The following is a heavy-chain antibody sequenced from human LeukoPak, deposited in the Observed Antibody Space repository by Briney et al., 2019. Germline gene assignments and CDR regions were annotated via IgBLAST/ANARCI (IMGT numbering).Heavy chain of an antibody. J-gene: IGHJ4*02. Sequence: ASVKVSCKASGYTFTGYYMHWVRQAPGQGIEWMGWINPNSGGTNYAQKFQGRVTMTRDTSISTAYMELSRLRSDDTAVYYCARDGGSQKNIDYWGQGTLVTVSS. CDR1: GYTFTGYY. CDR2: INPNSGGT. CDR3: ARDGGSQKNIDY. V-gene: IGHV1-2*02. D-gene: IGHD1-26*01.